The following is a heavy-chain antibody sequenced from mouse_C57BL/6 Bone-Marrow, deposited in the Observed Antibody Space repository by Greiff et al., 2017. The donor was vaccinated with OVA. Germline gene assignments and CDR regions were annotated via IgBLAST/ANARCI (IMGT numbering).Heavy chain of an antibody. CDR3: ARYYYVSSYVRVY. J-gene: IGHJ2*01. Sequence: QVQLQQPGAELVKPGASVKMSCKAFGYTFTSYWITWVKQRPGQGLEWIGDISPGSGSTNYNEKLKSKATLTVVTSSSTAYMQHGCLTSEDAAVYYNARYYYVSSYVRVYWGQGTALTVSS. CDR1: GYTFTSYW. CDR2: ISPGSGST. V-gene: IGHV1-55*01. D-gene: IGHD1-1*01.